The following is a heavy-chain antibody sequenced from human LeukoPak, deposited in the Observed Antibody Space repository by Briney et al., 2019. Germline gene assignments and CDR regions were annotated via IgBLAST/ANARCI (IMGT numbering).Heavy chain of an antibody. Sequence: ASVKVSCKASGYTFTSYAILWVRQAPGQGLEWMGWISANNGNTNYAQKLQGRVTMTTDTSTSTAYMELRTLTSDDTAVYYCARQIVGATNWFDPWGQGTLVTVSS. CDR3: ARQIVGATNWFDP. CDR1: GYTFTSYA. CDR2: ISANNGNT. V-gene: IGHV1-18*01. D-gene: IGHD1-26*01. J-gene: IGHJ5*02.